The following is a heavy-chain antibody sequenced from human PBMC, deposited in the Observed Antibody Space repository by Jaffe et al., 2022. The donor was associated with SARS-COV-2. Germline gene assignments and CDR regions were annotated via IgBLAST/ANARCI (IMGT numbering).Heavy chain of an antibody. CDR2: ISTSSSTL. CDR3: ARSTYYYDSSAYYYDY. CDR1: GFTFNTYS. Sequence: EAQLVESGGGLVQPGGSLRLSCAASGFTFNTYSMNWVRQAPGKGLEWVSYISTSSSTLYYADSVKGRFTISRDNAKNSLYLQMNSLRDEDTAVYYCARSTYYYDSSAYYYDYWGQGTLVTVSS. D-gene: IGHD3-22*01. J-gene: IGHJ4*02. V-gene: IGHV3-48*02.